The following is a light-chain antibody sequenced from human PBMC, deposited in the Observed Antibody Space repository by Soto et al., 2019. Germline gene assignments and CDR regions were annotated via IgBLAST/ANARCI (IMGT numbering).Light chain of an antibody. CDR3: CSFRSSTPPAYV. CDR2: DVN. J-gene: IGLJ1*01. V-gene: IGLV2-14*03. Sequence: QSALTQPASVSGSPGQSITISCTGTSSDVGGYDYVSWYQHHPGKAPKLMIYDVNKRPSGVSNRFSGSKSGNTASLTISGLQAEDDADYYCCSFRSSTPPAYVFGTGTKLTVL. CDR1: SSDVGGYDY.